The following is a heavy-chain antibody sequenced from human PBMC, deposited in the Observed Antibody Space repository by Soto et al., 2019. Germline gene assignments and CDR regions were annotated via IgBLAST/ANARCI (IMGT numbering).Heavy chain of an antibody. CDR1: SGSISSSNW. CDR2: INHSGDS. J-gene: IGHJ4*02. CDR3: ARAERYCSGRRCPPTYFDH. D-gene: IGHD2-15*01. V-gene: IGHV4-4*02. Sequence: QVQLQESGPGLVKPSGTLSLTCGVSSGSISSSNWWSWVRQPPGKGLEWIGEINHSGDSNYNPSLKSRVAMSLDKSQNQFSLRLASATAADTAVYYCARAERYCSGRRCPPTYFDHWGQGTLVTVSS.